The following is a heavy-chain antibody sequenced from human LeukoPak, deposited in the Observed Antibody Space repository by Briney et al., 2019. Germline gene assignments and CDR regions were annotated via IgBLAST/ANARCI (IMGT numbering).Heavy chain of an antibody. V-gene: IGHV1-2*02. D-gene: IGHD1-26*01. Sequence: GASVKVSCKASGYTFTAYYMHWVRQAPGQGLEWMGWINPNSGGTNYAQKFQGRVTMTRDTSISTAYMELSRLTSDDTAVYYCARDTGSPYYFDYWGQGTLVTVSS. CDR1: GYTFTAYY. CDR2: INPNSGGT. J-gene: IGHJ4*02. CDR3: ARDTGSPYYFDY.